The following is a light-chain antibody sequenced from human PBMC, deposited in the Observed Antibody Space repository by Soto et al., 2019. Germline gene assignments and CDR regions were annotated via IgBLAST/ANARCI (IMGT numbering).Light chain of an antibody. CDR3: QQYDILPT. CDR2: DAS. V-gene: IGKV1-33*01. CDR1: QDIRNF. Sequence: DIQMTQSPSSLSASVGDRVTITCQASQDIRNFLNWYQQKPGKAPKLLIYDASNLETGVPSRFSGSGSGTDFTFTISSLQPEDIATYYCQQYDILPTCGHGTKLEIK. J-gene: IGKJ2*01.